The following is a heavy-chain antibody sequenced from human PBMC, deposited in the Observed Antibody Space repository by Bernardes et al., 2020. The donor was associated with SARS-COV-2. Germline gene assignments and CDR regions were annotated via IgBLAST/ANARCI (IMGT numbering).Heavy chain of an antibody. CDR2: TRNNGHSYTK. CDR3: ARALTGRGMDV. Sequence: GGSLRLSCAASGFTFSDHYMDWVRQAPGKGLEWVCRTRNNGHSYTKEYAASVKVRFSISRAESQNSLYLQMNSLKTEDTAIYYCARALTGRGMDVWGQGTTVTVSS. V-gene: IGHV3-72*01. J-gene: IGHJ6*02. D-gene: IGHD1-20*01. CDR1: GFTFSDHY.